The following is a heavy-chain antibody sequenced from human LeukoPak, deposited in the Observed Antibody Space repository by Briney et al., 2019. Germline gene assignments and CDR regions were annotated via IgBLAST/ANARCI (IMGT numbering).Heavy chain of an antibody. CDR2: IYTSGST. V-gene: IGHV4-61*02. J-gene: IGHJ4*02. CDR1: GGSISSGSYY. D-gene: IGHD3-22*01. Sequence: SETLSLTCTVSGGSISSGSYYWSWIRQPAGKGLEWIGRIYTSGSTNYNPSLKSRVTISVDTSKNQFSLKLSSVTAADTAVYYCARSGIHSSGYYWGLELEGAYYFDYWGQGTLVTVSS. CDR3: ARSGIHSSGYYWGLELEGAYYFDY.